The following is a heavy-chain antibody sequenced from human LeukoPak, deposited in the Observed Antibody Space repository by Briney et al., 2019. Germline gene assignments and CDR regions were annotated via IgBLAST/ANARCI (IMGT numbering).Heavy chain of an antibody. J-gene: IGHJ4*02. CDR2: IWYDGSNK. CDR1: GFXXSSXA. Sequence: SLRLSCAASGFXXSSXAMSWVRQAPGKGLEWVALIWYDGSNKYYADSVKGRLTISRDNSKNTLYLQMSSLRAEDTAVYYCAREGPRGNSQFDYWGQGTLVTVSS. CDR3: AREGPRGNSQFDY. D-gene: IGHD2/OR15-2a*01. V-gene: IGHV3-33*08.